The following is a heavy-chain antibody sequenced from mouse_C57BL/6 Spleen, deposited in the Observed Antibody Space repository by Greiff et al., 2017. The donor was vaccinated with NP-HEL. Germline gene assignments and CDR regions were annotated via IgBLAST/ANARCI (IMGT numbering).Heavy chain of an antibody. D-gene: IGHD2-1*01. V-gene: IGHV2-5*01. CDR1: GFSLTSYG. J-gene: IGHJ4*01. CDR3: AKTLIYYGNYYYAMDY. Sequence: VHLVESGPGLVQPSQSLSITCTVSGFSLTSYGVHWVRQSPGKGLEWLGVIWRGGSTDYNAAFMSRLSITKDNSKSQVFFKMNSLQADDTAIYYCAKTLIYYGNYYYAMDYWGQGTSVTVSS. CDR2: IWRGGST.